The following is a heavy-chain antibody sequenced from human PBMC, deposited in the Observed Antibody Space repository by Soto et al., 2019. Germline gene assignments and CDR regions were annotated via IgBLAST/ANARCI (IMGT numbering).Heavy chain of an antibody. CDR3: ARGEKKYYYDSSGSPDY. V-gene: IGHV3-30-3*01. D-gene: IGHD3-22*01. CDR2: ISYDGSNK. Sequence: GGSQRLPSTAAGFNFGSYAVHWVRQAPGKGLEWVAVISYDGSNKYYADSVKGRFTISRDNSMNTLYLQMNSLRAEDTAVYYCARGEKKYYYDSSGSPDYWGQGTLVTVSS. J-gene: IGHJ4*02. CDR1: GFNFGSYA.